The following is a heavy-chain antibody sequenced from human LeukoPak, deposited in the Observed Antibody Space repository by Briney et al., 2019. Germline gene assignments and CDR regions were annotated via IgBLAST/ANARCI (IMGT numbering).Heavy chain of an antibody. CDR3: ARGGRITMVRGSLRWFDP. Sequence: ASVKVSCKASGGTFSSYAISWVRQAPGQGLEWMGGIIPIFGTANYAQKFQGRVTITADESTSTAYMELSRLRSDDTAVYYCARGGRITMVRGSLRWFDPWGQGTLVTVSS. V-gene: IGHV1-69*01. J-gene: IGHJ5*02. CDR1: GGTFSSYA. CDR2: IIPIFGTA. D-gene: IGHD3-10*01.